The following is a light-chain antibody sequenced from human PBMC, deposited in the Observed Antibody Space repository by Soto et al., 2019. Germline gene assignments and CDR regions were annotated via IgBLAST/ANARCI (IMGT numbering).Light chain of an antibody. CDR1: SSDVGGYTY. V-gene: IGLV2-14*01. Sequence: QSALTQPASVSGSPGKSITISCTGPSSDVGGYTYVSWYQQHPGKAPKLMIYDVSNRPSGVSNRFSGSKSGNTASLTISGLQAEDEADYYCSSYTSSSTLDVFGTGTKLTVL. J-gene: IGLJ1*01. CDR3: SSYTSSSTLDV. CDR2: DVS.